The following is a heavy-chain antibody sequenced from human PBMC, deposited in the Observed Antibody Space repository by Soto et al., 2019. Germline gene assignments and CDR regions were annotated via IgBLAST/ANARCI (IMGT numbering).Heavy chain of an antibody. CDR1: GGSVISGSYQ. Sequence: TSETLSLTCTVSGGSVISGSYQWTWIRQPPGKGLEWIGYIHVSGSTNDNPSLKGRVTMSIDTSKNQFSLKLSSVTAADTAVYYCARDGHGMDVWGQGTKVTVSS. J-gene: IGHJ6*02. V-gene: IGHV4-61*01. CDR2: IHVSGST. CDR3: ARDGHGMDV.